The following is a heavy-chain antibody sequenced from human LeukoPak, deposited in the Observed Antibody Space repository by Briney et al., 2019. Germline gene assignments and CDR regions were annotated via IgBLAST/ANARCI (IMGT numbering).Heavy chain of an antibody. V-gene: IGHV3-30-3*01. J-gene: IGHJ6*02. CDR1: GFTFSNYT. Sequence: PGRSLSLSCAASGFTFSNYTMHWVRQAPGKGLEWVAVLSSDGSNKYYADSVKGRFTISRDISKNTLYLQMNSLRAEDTAVYYCAKDLDEVVVAARPPMDAWGQGTTVTVSS. CDR2: LSSDGSNK. D-gene: IGHD2-15*01. CDR3: AKDLDEVVVAARPPMDA.